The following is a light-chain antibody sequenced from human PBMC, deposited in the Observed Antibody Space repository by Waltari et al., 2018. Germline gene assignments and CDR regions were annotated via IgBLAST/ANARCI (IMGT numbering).Light chain of an antibody. J-gene: IGKJ1*01. CDR3: QQRSNWPLHWT. Sequence: IVLTQSPGTLSLSPGERATLSCRASQSVRSSYLAWYQQKPGQAPRLLIYGASSRATGIPDRFSGSGSGTDFTLTISRLEPEDFAVYYCQQRSNWPLHWTFGQGTKVEIK. CDR2: GAS. CDR1: QSVRSSY. V-gene: IGKV3D-20*02.